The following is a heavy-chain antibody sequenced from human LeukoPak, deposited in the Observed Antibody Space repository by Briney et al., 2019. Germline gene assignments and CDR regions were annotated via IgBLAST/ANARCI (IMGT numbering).Heavy chain of an antibody. J-gene: IGHJ4*02. Sequence: SETLSLTCTVSGGSISSYYWSWIRQPPGKGLEWIGYIYYSGSTNYNPSLKSRVTISVDTSKNQFSLKLSSVTAADTAVYYCAREGLDGVNDYWGQGTLVTVSS. D-gene: IGHD4-17*01. CDR2: IYYSGST. CDR1: GGSISSYY. V-gene: IGHV4-59*01. CDR3: AREGLDGVNDY.